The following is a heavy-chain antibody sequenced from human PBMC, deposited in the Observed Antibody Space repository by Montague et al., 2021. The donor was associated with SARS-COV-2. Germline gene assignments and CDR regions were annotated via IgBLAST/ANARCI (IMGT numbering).Heavy chain of an antibody. CDR3: ARDRFDFGAGRQGTIDF. CDR1: GGSINSYY. D-gene: IGHD3-10*01. CDR2: IYTSGRT. J-gene: IGHJ4*02. Sequence: SETLSLTCGVSGGSINSYYWSWIRQPAGKGLEWIGRIYTSGRTNHSPSLKSRATISVDTSRNHLSLKLTSVTAADTAVYFCARDRFDFGAGRQGTIDFWGQGTLVTVSS. V-gene: IGHV4-4*07.